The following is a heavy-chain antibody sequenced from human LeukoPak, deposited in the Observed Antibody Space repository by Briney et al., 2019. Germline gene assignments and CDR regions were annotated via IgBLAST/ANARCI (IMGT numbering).Heavy chain of an antibody. D-gene: IGHD2-21*02. CDR3: AHEFPCGGDCYGYFYYYGMDV. V-gene: IGHV1-69*04. J-gene: IGHJ6*02. CDR2: TIPIFGIA. CDR1: EGTFSSYA. Sequence: GASVKVSCKASEGTFSSYAISWVRQAPGQGLEWMGRTIPIFGIANYAQKFQGRVTITADKSTSTAYMELSSLRSEDTAVYYCAHEFPCGGDCYGYFYYYGMDVWGQGTTVTVSS.